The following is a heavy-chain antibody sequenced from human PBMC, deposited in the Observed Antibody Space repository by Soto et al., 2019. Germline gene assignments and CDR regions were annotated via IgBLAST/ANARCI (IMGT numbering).Heavy chain of an antibody. J-gene: IGHJ4*02. D-gene: IGHD3-10*01. CDR2: IIPIFGTA. CDR1: GGTSSSYA. CDR3: ASGSLTAYYFDY. Sequence: SVKVSCKASGGTSSSYAISWVRQAPGQGLEWMGGIIPIFGTANYAQKFQGRVTITADESTSTAYMELSSLRSEDTAVYYCASGSLTAYYFDYWGQGTLVTVSS. V-gene: IGHV1-69*13.